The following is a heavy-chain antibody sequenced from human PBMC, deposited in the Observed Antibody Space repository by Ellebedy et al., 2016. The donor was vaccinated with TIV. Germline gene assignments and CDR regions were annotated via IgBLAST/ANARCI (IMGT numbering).Heavy chain of an antibody. D-gene: IGHD1-1*01. CDR3: ARQVRQEVWNYFYAMDV. V-gene: IGHV4-34*01. J-gene: IGHJ6*02. Sequence: SETLSLTCAVYGGSFSGYYWSWIRQPPGKGLEWIGEINHSGCTNYNPSLKSRVTISVDTSKNQFSLRLTSVTAADTALYYCARQVRQEVWNYFYAMDVWGQGTTVTVSS. CDR1: GGSFSGYY. CDR2: INHSGCT.